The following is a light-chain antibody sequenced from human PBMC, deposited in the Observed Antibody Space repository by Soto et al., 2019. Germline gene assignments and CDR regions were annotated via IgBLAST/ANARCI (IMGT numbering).Light chain of an antibody. CDR1: QSVSSY. CDR2: DAS. J-gene: IGKJ4*01. V-gene: IGKV3-11*01. Sequence: EIVLTQSPATLSLSPGERATLSCRASQSVSSYLAWYQQKPGQAPRLLIYDASNRATGIPARFSGSGSGTDFTLTISILEPEEFAVYYCQQRRNWPLTFGGGTKVEIK. CDR3: QQRRNWPLT.